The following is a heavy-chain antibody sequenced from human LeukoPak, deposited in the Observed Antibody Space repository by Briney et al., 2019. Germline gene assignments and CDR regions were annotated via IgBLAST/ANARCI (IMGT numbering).Heavy chain of an antibody. CDR1: GFTFGDYA. CDR2: IRSKAYGGTT. Sequence: GGSLRLSCTASGFTFGDYAMSWFRQAPGKGLEWVGFIRSKAYGGTTEYAASVKGRFTISRDDSKSIAYLQMNSLKTEDTAVYYCTRDPEWELLTPFDYWGQGTLVTVSS. V-gene: IGHV3-49*03. CDR3: TRDPEWELLTPFDY. J-gene: IGHJ4*02. D-gene: IGHD1-26*01.